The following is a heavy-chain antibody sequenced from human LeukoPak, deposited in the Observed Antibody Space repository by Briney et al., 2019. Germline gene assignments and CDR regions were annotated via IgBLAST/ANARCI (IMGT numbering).Heavy chain of an antibody. CDR2: INHSGST. CDR3: ARLEAHCSGGSCYVNYFDY. V-gene: IGHV4-34*01. J-gene: IGHJ4*02. D-gene: IGHD2-15*01. CDR1: GGSFSGYY. Sequence: SETLSLTCAVYGGSFSGYYWSWIRQPPGKGLERIGEINHSGSTNYNPSLKSRVTISVDTSKNQFSLKLSSVTAADTAVYYCARLEAHCSGGSCYVNYFDYWGQGTLVTVSS.